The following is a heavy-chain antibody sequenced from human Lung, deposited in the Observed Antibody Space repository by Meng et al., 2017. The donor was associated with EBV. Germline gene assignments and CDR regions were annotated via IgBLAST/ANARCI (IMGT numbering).Heavy chain of an antibody. J-gene: IGHJ4*02. CDR1: GGSISNFYY. Sequence: QLQLQEPGPGQVKPSDTLSLTCTVSGGSISNFYYWGWIRQPPGRGLEWIGSVHYSGSTYYSPSLKSRITVSVDTSKNQFSLNLTFATAVDTAVYYCAATVNDGYFDYWGQGTLVTVSS. CDR3: AATVNDGYFDY. D-gene: IGHD4-11*01. CDR2: VHYSGST. V-gene: IGHV4-39*07.